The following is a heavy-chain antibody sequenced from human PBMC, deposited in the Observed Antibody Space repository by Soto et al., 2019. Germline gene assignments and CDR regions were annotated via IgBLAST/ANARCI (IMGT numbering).Heavy chain of an antibody. CDR2: ISGSGGST. Sequence: EVHLLESGGGLVQPGGSLRLSCTASGFTFSNYGLNWVRQAPGKGLEWVSTISGSGGSTYYADSVKGRFTIFRDNSKNTLYLKMNSLRAEDTAVYYCAKSRYCSGGSCYSPKYYYYGMDVWGQGPTVTVSS. CDR3: AKSRYCSGGSCYSPKYYYYGMDV. D-gene: IGHD2-15*01. V-gene: IGHV3-23*01. J-gene: IGHJ6*02. CDR1: GFTFSNYG.